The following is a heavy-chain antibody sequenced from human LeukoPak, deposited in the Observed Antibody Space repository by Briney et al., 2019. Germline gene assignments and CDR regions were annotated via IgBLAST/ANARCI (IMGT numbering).Heavy chain of an antibody. CDR3: ARDWSPIFHLASRNYYYDANDY. Sequence: GSLRLSCAASVFTSCVYRMSSVCHGPGRGLEWVSNIYEDEGEMNDAATVKGRFTISRDNNKSSLYLQMNSLRVEDTAVYYCARDWSPIFHLASRNYYYDANDYWGQGTPVTVSS. CDR1: VFTSCVYR. D-gene: IGHD3-22*01. CDR2: IYEDEGEM. J-gene: IGHJ4*02. V-gene: IGHV3-7*01.